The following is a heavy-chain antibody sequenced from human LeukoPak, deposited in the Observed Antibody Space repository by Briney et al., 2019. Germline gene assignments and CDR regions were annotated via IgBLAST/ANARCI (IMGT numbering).Heavy chain of an antibody. V-gene: IGHV1-18*01. CDR2: ISAYNGNT. D-gene: IGHD2-2*02. J-gene: IGHJ6*02. CDR3: ARDLPGYCSSTSCYTHSSYGMDV. CDR1: GYTFTSYG. Sequence: GASVKVSCKASGYTFTSYGISWVRQAPGQGLEWMGWISAYNGNTNYAQKLQGRVTMTTDTSTSTAYMELRSLRFDDTAVYYCARDLPGYCSSTSCYTHSSYGMDVWGQGTTVTVSS.